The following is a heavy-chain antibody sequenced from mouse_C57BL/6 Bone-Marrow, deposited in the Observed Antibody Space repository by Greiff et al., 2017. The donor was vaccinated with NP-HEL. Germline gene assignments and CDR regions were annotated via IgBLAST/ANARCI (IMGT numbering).Heavy chain of an antibody. Sequence: QVQLQQSGAELVRPGASVTLSCKASGYTFTDYEMHWVKQTPVHGLEWIGAIDPETGGTAYNQKFKGKAILTADKSSSTAYMELRSLTSEDSAVYYCTRSRGLRLLFDYWGQGTTLTVSS. D-gene: IGHD1-2*01. J-gene: IGHJ2*01. CDR3: TRSRGLRLLFDY. CDR2: IDPETGGT. CDR1: GYTFTDYE. V-gene: IGHV1-15*01.